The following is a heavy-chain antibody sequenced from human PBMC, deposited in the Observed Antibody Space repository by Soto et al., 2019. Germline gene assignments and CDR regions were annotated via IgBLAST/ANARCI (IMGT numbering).Heavy chain of an antibody. CDR3: ARGVQRRGAGY. CDR1: CGSFSGYY. V-gene: IGHV4-34*01. CDR2: INHSGST. Sequence: SETLSLTCAVYCGSFSGYYWSWIRQPPGKGLEWIGEINHSGSTNYNPSLKSRLTISVDTSKNQFSLKLSSVTAADTAVYYCARGVQRRGAGYWGQGTLVTVSS. J-gene: IGHJ4*02. D-gene: IGHD1-1*01.